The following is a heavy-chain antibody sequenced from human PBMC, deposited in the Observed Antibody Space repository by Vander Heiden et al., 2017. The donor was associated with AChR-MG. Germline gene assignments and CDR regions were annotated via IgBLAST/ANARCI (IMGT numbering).Heavy chain of an antibody. CDR1: GFTFDDYA. CDR2: ISWNSGSI. CDR3: AKDRWERLSDWYFDL. J-gene: IGHJ2*01. D-gene: IGHD1-26*01. V-gene: IGHV3-9*01. Sequence: EVQLVESGGGLVQPGRSLRLSCAASGFTFDDYAMHWVRQAPGKGLEWVSGISWNSGSIGYADSVKGRFTISRDNAKNSLYLQMNSLRAEDTALYYCAKDRWERLSDWYFDLWGRGTLVTVSS.